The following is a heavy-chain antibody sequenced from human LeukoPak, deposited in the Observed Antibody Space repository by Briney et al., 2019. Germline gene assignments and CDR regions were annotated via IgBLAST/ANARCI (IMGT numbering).Heavy chain of an antibody. V-gene: IGHV4-30-2*02. CDR2: IYHDGST. CDR1: GGSISSSGYS. Sequence: PSETLSLTCAVSGGSISSSGYSWSWIRQPPGKGLEWIGYIYHDGSTYYNPSLKSRVTISVDTSKNQFSLKLSSVTAADTAVYYCASGRQQLAHYGMDVWGQGTTVTVSS. D-gene: IGHD6-13*01. J-gene: IGHJ6*02. CDR3: ASGRQQLAHYGMDV.